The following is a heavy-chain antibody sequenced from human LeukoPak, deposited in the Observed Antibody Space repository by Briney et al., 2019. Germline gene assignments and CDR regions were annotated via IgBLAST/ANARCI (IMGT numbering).Heavy chain of an antibody. D-gene: IGHD5-12*01. V-gene: IGHV3-23*01. Sequence: GGSLRLSCAASGFTFSSYAMSWVRQAPGKGLEWVSAISGSGGSTYYADSVKGRFTISRDNSKNTLYLQMNSLRAEDTAVYYCAKDLEWLQEMGSIFDYWGQGTLVTVSS. CDR1: GFTFSSYA. CDR2: ISGSGGST. J-gene: IGHJ4*02. CDR3: AKDLEWLQEMGSIFDY.